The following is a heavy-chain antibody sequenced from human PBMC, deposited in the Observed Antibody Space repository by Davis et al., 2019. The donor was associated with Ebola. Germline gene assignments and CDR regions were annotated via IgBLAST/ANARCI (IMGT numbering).Heavy chain of an antibody. CDR2: IYYTGST. CDR3: ARGEYRSSSLNFDY. D-gene: IGHD6-6*01. Sequence: LSCTVSSGSISSYYWSWIRQPPGKGLEWIGYIYYTGSTNYNPSLKSRVTISVDTSKNQFSLKLSSVTAADTAVYYCARGEYRSSSLNFDYWGQGTLVTVSS. V-gene: IGHV4-59*01. CDR1: SGSISSYY. J-gene: IGHJ4*02.